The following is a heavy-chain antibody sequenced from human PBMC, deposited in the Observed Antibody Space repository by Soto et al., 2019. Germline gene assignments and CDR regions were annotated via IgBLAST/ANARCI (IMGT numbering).Heavy chain of an antibody. J-gene: IGHJ5*02. CDR2: INPSGGST. V-gene: IGHV1-46*01. CDR1: GYTFTSYY. CDR3: ARALPTLTTIVVVTANWCFDT. Sequence: ASVKVSCKASGYTFTSYYMHWVRQAPGQGLEWMGIINPSGGSTSYAQKFQGRVTMTRDTSTSTVYMELSSLRSEDTAVYYCARALPTLTTIVVVTANWCFDTWGQGTLVTVSS. D-gene: IGHD2-21*02.